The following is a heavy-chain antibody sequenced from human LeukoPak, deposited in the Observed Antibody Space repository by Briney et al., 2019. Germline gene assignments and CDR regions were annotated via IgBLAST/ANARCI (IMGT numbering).Heavy chain of an antibody. Sequence: PGRALRLSCAASGFTFSNYGMHWVRQPPDKGLEWVAVMWYDGSDKYYAESVKGRFTISRDNSKNTLYLQMDSLRAEDTAVYYCARGVSSWYKDPFDSWGQGTLVTVSS. CDR1: GFTFSNYG. D-gene: IGHD6-13*01. CDR2: MWYDGSDK. J-gene: IGHJ4*02. CDR3: ARGVSSWYKDPFDS. V-gene: IGHV3-33*01.